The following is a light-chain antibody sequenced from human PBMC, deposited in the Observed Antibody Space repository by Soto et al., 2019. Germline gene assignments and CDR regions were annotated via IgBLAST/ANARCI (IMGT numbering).Light chain of an antibody. CDR3: EQYNNWPIT. CDR2: GAS. Sequence: EIVMTQSPATLSVSPGERATLSCRASQYIGSNLAWYQQKPGQAPRLLIYGASTRATGIPARFSGSGSETEFTLTISSLQSEDFAVYYCEQYNNWPITFGQGTRLEIK. CDR1: QYIGSN. J-gene: IGKJ5*01. V-gene: IGKV3-15*01.